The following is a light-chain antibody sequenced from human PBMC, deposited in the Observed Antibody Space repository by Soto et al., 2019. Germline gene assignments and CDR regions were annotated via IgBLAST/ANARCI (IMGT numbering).Light chain of an antibody. CDR1: QGVDIN. J-gene: IGKJ4*01. CDR2: AAS. V-gene: IGKV1-12*01. Sequence: IRVTQSPATLSVSPGDRVTLSCRASQGVDINLAWYQQKPGKAPKLLIYAASSLQSGVPSRFSGSGSGTDFTLTISSLQPEDFATYYCPQANSFPLTFGGGTKADVK. CDR3: PQANSFPLT.